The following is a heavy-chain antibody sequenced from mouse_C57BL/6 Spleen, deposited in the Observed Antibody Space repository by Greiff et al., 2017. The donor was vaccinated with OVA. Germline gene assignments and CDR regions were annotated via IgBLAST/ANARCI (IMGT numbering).Heavy chain of an antibody. J-gene: IGHJ4*01. CDR2: INPNNGGT. V-gene: IGHV1-22*01. Sequence: VQLKQSGPELVKPGASVKMSCKASGYTFTDYNMHWVKQSHGKSLEWIGYINPNNGGTSYNQKFKGKATLTVNKSSSTAYMELRSLTSEDSAVYYCAYGNYAMDYWGQGTSVTVSS. D-gene: IGHD2-1*01. CDR1: GYTFTDYN. CDR3: AYGNYAMDY.